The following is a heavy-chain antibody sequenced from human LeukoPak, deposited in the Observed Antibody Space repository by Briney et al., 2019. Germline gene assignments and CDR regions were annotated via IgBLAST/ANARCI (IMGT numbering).Heavy chain of an antibody. CDR1: GFTFSSYW. Sequence: PGRSLRLSCAASGFTFSSYWMSWVRQAPGKGLEWVANIKQDGSEKYYVDSVKGRFTISRDNAKNSLYLQMNSLRAEDTAVYYCARDISSGWSEFDYWGQGTLVTVSS. V-gene: IGHV3-7*01. CDR2: IKQDGSEK. J-gene: IGHJ4*02. CDR3: ARDISSGWSEFDY. D-gene: IGHD6-19*01.